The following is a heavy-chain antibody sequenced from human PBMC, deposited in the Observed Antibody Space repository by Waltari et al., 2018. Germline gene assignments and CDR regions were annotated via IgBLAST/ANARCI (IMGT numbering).Heavy chain of an antibody. D-gene: IGHD3-10*01. CDR3: AREGTTDELDY. CDR2: INPNSGGT. CDR1: GYTFSVYY. V-gene: IGHV1-2*02. J-gene: IGHJ4*02. Sequence: QVQLVQSGAEVKKPGASVRVSCKASGYTFSVYYIHWMRQAPGQGLEWMGWINPNSGGTNYSQKFQGRVTMTRDTSITTAYMELNSLTSDDTAVYHCAREGTTDELDYWGQGTLVTVSS.